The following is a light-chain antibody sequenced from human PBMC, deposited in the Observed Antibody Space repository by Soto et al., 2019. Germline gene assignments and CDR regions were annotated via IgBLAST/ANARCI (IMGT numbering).Light chain of an antibody. CDR1: QTISSW. Sequence: DIQMTQSPSTLSGSVGDRVTITCRASQTISSWLAWYQQKPGKAPKLLIYKASTLKSGVPSRFSGSGSGTEFTFTISSLQPDDFATYYCQHYNSYSEAFGQGTKVERK. CDR3: QHYNSYSEA. V-gene: IGKV1-5*03. J-gene: IGKJ1*01. CDR2: KAS.